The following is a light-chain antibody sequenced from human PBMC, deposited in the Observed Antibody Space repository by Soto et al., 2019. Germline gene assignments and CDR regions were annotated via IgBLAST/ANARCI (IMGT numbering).Light chain of an antibody. CDR3: QQRRNWPPYT. Sequence: EIVLTQSPATLSLSPGERATLSCRASQSVSSYLAWYQQKPGQAPRLLIYDASNSATGIPARFSGSGSGTDFTLTISSLEPEDFAVYYCQQRRNWPPYTFGQGPKLEIK. V-gene: IGKV3-11*01. CDR2: DAS. CDR1: QSVSSY. J-gene: IGKJ2*01.